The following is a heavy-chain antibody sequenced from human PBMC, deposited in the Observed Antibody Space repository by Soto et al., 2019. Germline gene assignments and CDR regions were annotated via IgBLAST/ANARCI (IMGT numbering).Heavy chain of an antibody. Sequence: GGSLRLSCAASGFTFSSYGMHWVRQAPGKGLEWVAVIRYDGSNKYYADSVKGRLTISRDNAKNSLYLQMNSLRAEDTAVYYCARERDSYGLDAFDIWGQGTMVTVPS. CDR3: ARERDSYGLDAFDI. V-gene: IGHV3-33*01. J-gene: IGHJ3*02. CDR2: IRYDGSNK. D-gene: IGHD5-18*01. CDR1: GFTFSSYG.